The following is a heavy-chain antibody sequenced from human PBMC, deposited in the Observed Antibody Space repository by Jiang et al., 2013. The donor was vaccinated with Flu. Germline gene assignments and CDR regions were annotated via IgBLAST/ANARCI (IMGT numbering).Heavy chain of an antibody. J-gene: IGHJ5*02. CDR2: INHSGST. V-gene: IGHV4-34*01. CDR3: ARRRVEYSSFLARPRAKNNWFDP. Sequence: LLKPSETLSLTCAVYGGSFSGYYWSWIRQPPGKGLEWIGEINHSGSTNYNPSLKSRVTISVDTSKNQFSLKLSSVTAADTAVYYCARRRVEYSSFLARPRAKNNWFDPWGQGTLVTVSS. D-gene: IGHD6-6*01. CDR1: GGSFSGYY.